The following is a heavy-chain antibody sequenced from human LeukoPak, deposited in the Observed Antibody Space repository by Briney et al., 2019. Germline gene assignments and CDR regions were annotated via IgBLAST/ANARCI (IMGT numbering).Heavy chain of an antibody. D-gene: IGHD6-19*01. Sequence: GGSLRLSCAASGFTFSSYGMHWVRQAPGKGLEWVAVISYDGSNKYYADSVKGRFTISRDNSKNTLYLQMNSLRAEDTAVYYCAKGDIAVAGPEYWGQGTLVTASS. CDR3: AKGDIAVAGPEY. V-gene: IGHV3-30*18. CDR2: ISYDGSNK. CDR1: GFTFSSYG. J-gene: IGHJ4*02.